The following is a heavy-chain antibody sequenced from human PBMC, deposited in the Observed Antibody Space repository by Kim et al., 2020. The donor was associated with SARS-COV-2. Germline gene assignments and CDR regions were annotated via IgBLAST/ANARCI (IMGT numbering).Heavy chain of an antibody. CDR3: AKAGIAVAYGFRYYFDY. D-gene: IGHD6-19*01. J-gene: IGHJ4*02. Sequence: GGSLRLSCAASGFTFSSYAMSWVRQAPGKGLEWVSAISGSGGSTYYADSVKGRFTISRDNSKNTLYLQMNSLRAEDTAVYYCAKAGIAVAYGFRYYFDYWGQGTLVTVSS. CDR1: GFTFSSYA. CDR2: ISGSGGST. V-gene: IGHV3-23*01.